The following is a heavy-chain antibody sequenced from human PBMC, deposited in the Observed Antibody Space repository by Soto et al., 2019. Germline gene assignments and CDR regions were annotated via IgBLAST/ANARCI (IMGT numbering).Heavy chain of an antibody. CDR3: ARDGPYYYASRMDV. V-gene: IGHV3-53*04. CDR1: GIPVSSNY. CDR2: LHSGGDT. D-gene: IGHD3-10*01. J-gene: IGHJ6*02. Sequence: EVPLVESGGGLVQPGGSLRLSCVASGIPVSSNYMTWVRQAPGKGLEWVSVLHSGGDTYYANSVKGRFTISRHDSTNTLFLQMKSLTAEDTAVYYCARDGPYYYASRMDVWGQGTTVTVSS.